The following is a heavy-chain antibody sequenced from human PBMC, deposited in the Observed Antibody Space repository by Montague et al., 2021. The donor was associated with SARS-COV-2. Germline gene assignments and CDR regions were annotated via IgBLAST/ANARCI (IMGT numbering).Heavy chain of an antibody. V-gene: IGHV3-11*03. CDR2: ITGTNNGI. J-gene: IGHJ4*02. D-gene: IGHD3-10*01. Sequence: PRLSCAGSGFTFSDFYINWVRQAPGKGLEWLSFITGTNNGIRYSDSVKGRFTVSRDNAHSSVYLHLDSLTAEDTAVYYCARSLFHGSGGYFDFWGQGTLVAVSS. CDR1: GFTFSDFY. CDR3: ARSLFHGSGGYFDF.